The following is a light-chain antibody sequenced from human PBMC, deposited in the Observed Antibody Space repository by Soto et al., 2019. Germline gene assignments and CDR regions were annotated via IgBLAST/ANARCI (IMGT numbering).Light chain of an antibody. CDR2: EVS. CDR3: SSYAGSNRQV. Sequence: QSALTQPPSASGSPGQSVTISCTGTSSDVGGYNYVSWYQQHPGKAPKLMIYEVSKRPSGVPDRFSGSKSGNTASLTVSGLQAEDDADYYCSSYAGSNRQVFGAGTKLTVL. CDR1: SSDVGGYNY. J-gene: IGLJ2*01. V-gene: IGLV2-8*01.